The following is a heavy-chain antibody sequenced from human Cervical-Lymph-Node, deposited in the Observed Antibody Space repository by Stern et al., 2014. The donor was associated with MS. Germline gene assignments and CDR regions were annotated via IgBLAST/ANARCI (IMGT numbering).Heavy chain of an antibody. J-gene: IGHJ4*02. Sequence: QVQLQESGPGLVKPSQTLSLTCTVSGDSINSGDFHWNWVRQSPGKGLEWIGYIYYSGRNYNNPSIKSRITMSIDTSTNQFSLNLTSVTAADTALYFCARMKTGLRENRGFDFWGQGTQVTVSS. CDR3: ARMKTGLRENRGFDF. CDR1: GDSINSGDFH. CDR2: IYYSGRN. D-gene: IGHD4-17*01. V-gene: IGHV4-30-4*01.